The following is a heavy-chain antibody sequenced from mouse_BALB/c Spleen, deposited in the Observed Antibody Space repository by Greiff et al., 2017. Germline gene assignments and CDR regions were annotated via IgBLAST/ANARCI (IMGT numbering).Heavy chain of an antibody. V-gene: IGHV1-74*01. D-gene: IGHD2-3*01. Sequence: QVQLQQPGAELVRPGASVKLSCAASGYSFTSYCMNWVKQTPGQGLEWIGIIHPSDSDTRLTQKIKDKDTLTVDKSSSTAYMQLSSPTSEDSAVYCGAGDGGGDWFAYWGQGTLVTVSA. CDR3: AGDGGGDWFAY. CDR2: IHPSDSDT. CDR1: GYSFTSYC. J-gene: IGHJ3*01.